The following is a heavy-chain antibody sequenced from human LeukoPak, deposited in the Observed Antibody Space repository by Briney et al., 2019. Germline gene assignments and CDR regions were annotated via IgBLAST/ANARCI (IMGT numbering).Heavy chain of an antibody. Sequence: GGTLRLSCAASGFTFSSYSMNWVRQAPGKGRQWVSSISSSSSHIYYADSVKGRFTISRDNAKNSLYLQMNSLRVEDTAVYYCARALDYYGMDVWGQGTTVTVSS. J-gene: IGHJ6*02. CDR3: ARALDYYGMDV. V-gene: IGHV3-21*01. CDR2: ISSSSSHI. CDR1: GFTFSSYS.